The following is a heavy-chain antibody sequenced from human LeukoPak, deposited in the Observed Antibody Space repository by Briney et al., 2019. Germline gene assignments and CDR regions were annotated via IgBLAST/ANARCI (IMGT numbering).Heavy chain of an antibody. V-gene: IGHV3-74*01. CDR1: GFTFSSSW. CDR3: ARDGGF. CDR2: INTDGSST. J-gene: IGHJ4*02. Sequence: QPGGSLRLNCAASGFTFSSSWMNWVRQGPGKGLVWVSRINTDGSSTYYADSVKGRFTISRDNAKNTLFLQMSSLRVEDTAMYYCARDGGFWAQGTLVTVSS.